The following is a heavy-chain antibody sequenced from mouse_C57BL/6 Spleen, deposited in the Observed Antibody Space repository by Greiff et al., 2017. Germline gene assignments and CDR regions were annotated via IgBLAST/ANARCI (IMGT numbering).Heavy chain of an antibody. CDR2: IYPGSGST. CDR3: ARKGNDYDDGYFDY. V-gene: IGHV1-55*01. CDR1: GYTFTSYW. D-gene: IGHD2-4*01. J-gene: IGHJ2*01. Sequence: QVQLQQPGAELVKPGASVKMSCKASGYTFTSYWITWVKQRPGQGLEWIGDIYPGSGSTNYNEKFKSKATLTVDTSSSTAYMQLSSLTSEDSAVYYGARKGNDYDDGYFDYWGQGTTLTVSS.